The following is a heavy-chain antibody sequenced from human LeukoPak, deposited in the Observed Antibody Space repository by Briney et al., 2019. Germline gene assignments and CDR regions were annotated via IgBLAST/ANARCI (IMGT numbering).Heavy chain of an antibody. V-gene: IGHV3-21*01. D-gene: IGHD3-16*01. CDR3: ASGGATVWGY. CDR1: GLAFSDYS. Sequence: GGSLRLSCAASGLAFSDYSMNWVRQASGKGLEWIAAITSDSHYIYYADSMRGRFTISRDNAENSVYLQMNGLRADDTAVYYCASGGATVWGYWGQGALVIVSS. J-gene: IGHJ4*02. CDR2: ITSDSHYI.